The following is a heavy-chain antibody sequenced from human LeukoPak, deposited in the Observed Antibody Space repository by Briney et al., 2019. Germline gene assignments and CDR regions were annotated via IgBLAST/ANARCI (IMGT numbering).Heavy chain of an antibody. Sequence: ASVKVSCTASGYTFTSYYMHWVRQAPGQGLEWMGLINPSGGSTSYAQKFQGRVTMTRDTSTSTVYMELSSLRAEDTAVYYCASEGRIAVAGDYYYYYMDVWGKGTTVTISS. CDR2: INPSGGST. J-gene: IGHJ6*03. CDR3: ASEGRIAVAGDYYYYYMDV. D-gene: IGHD6-19*01. CDR1: GYTFTSYY. V-gene: IGHV1-46*01.